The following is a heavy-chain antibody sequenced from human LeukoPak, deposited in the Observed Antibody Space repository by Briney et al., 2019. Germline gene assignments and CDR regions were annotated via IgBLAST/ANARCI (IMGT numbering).Heavy chain of an antibody. CDR1: GFTISSYG. CDR2: IRYDGSNK. V-gene: IGHV3-30*02. Sequence: PGGSLRLSCAASGFTISSYGTHWVRQAPGKGLEWVAFIRYDGSNKYYGDSVKGRFTISRDNSKNTLYLQMNSLRAEDTAVYYCTRRHSSGWYVFDYWGQGTLVTVSS. CDR3: TRRHSSGWYVFDY. J-gene: IGHJ4*02. D-gene: IGHD6-19*01.